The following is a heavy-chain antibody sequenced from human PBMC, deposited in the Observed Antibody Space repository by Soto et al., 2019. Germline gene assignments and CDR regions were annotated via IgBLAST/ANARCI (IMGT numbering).Heavy chain of an antibody. CDR2: INHSGST. D-gene: IGHD3-10*01. Sequence: SETLSLTCAVYGGSFSGYYWSWIRQPPGKGLEWIGEINHSGSTNYNPSLKSRVTISVDTSKNQFSLKLSSVTAADTAVYYCASQAYYYGSGVPPYYMDVWGKGTTVTVSS. V-gene: IGHV4-34*01. J-gene: IGHJ6*03. CDR1: GGSFSGYY. CDR3: ASQAYYYGSGVPPYYMDV.